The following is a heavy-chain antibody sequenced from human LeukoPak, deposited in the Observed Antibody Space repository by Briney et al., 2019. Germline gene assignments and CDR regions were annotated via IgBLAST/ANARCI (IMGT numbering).Heavy chain of an antibody. CDR3: ARVLRAFSPSDAFDI. CDR2: AYYRSKWYN. J-gene: IGHJ3*02. V-gene: IGHV6-1*01. Sequence: SQTLSLTCAISGDSVPSNSGTWNWIRQSPSRGLEWLGRAYYRSKWYNDYAVSVKSRININPDTSKNQFFLQLNSLTPEDTAVYYCARVLRAFSPSDAFDIWGQGTMVTVSS. CDR1: GDSVPSNSGT.